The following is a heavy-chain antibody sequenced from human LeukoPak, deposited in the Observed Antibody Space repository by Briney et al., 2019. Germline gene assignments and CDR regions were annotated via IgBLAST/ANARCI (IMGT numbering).Heavy chain of an antibody. J-gene: IGHJ4*02. V-gene: IGHV1-69*01. CDR3: ARAPPSRYCSSTSCFSYYFDY. D-gene: IGHD2-2*01. Sequence: RASVKVSCKASGGTFSSYAISWVRQAPEQGLEWMGGIIPIFGTANYAQKFQGRVTITADESTSTAYMELSSLRSEDTAVYYCARAPPSRYCSSTSCFSYYFDYWGQGTLVTVSS. CDR1: GGTFSSYA. CDR2: IIPIFGTA.